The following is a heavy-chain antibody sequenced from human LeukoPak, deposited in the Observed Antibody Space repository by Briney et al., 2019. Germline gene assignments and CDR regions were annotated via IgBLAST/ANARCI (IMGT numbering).Heavy chain of an antibody. J-gene: IGHJ4*02. CDR2: IYPGDSDI. CDR1: GYSFTNYW. V-gene: IGHV5-51*01. Sequence: PGESLKIPCKGSGYSFTNYWIGWVRQMPGKGLEWMGIIYPGDSDIRYSPSCQGQVTISADKSISTAYLQWSSLKASDTAMYYCARGGLYSSGWYSFDYWGQGTLVTVSS. CDR3: ARGGLYSSGWYSFDY. D-gene: IGHD6-19*01.